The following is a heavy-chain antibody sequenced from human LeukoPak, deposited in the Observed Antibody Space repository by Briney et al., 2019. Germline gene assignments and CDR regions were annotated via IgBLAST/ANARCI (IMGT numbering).Heavy chain of an antibody. V-gene: IGHV4-59*08. D-gene: IGHD6-13*01. CDR3: ARHSGPHSSSWYWFDP. CDR2: IYYSGST. CDR1: GGSMSSYY. J-gene: IGHJ5*02. Sequence: SETLSLTCTVPGGSMSSYYWSWIRQPPGKGLEWIGYIYYSGSTNYNPSLKSRVTISVDTSKNQFSLKLSSVTAADTAVYYCARHSGPHSSSWYWFDPWGQGTLVTVSS.